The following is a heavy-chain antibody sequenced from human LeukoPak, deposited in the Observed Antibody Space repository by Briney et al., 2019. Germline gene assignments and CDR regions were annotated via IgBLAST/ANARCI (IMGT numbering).Heavy chain of an antibody. CDR3: ARVRGGYYYALHWYFDL. J-gene: IGHJ2*01. CDR1: GGSISSSSYY. V-gene: IGHV4-39*07. CDR2: IYYSGST. Sequence: SETLSLTCTVSGGSISSSSYYWGWIRQPPGKGLEWIGSIYYSGSTYYNPSLKSRVTISVDTSKNQFSLKLSSVTAADTAVYYCARVRGGYYYALHWYFDLWGRGTLVTVSS. D-gene: IGHD3-22*01.